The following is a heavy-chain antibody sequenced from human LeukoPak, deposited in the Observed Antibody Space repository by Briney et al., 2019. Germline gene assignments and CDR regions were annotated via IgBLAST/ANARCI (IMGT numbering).Heavy chain of an antibody. Sequence: SETLSLTCTVSGGSISSYYWSWIRQPPGKGLEWIGYIYYTGNTNYNPSLESRVIISVDTSKNQFSLKLSSVTAADTAVYYCARHECGGSCYPEDYWGQGTLVTVSS. V-gene: IGHV4-59*08. CDR2: IYYTGNT. D-gene: IGHD2-15*01. CDR1: GGSISSYY. CDR3: ARHECGGSCYPEDY. J-gene: IGHJ4*02.